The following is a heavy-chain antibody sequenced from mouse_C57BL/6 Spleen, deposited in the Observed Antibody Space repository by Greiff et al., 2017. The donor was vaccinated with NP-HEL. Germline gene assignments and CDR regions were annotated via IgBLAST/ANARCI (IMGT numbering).Heavy chain of an antibody. Sequence: EVQLQQSGTVLARPGASVKMSCKTSGYTFTSYWMHWVQQRPGQGLEWVGAIYTGNSDTSYNQKFKGKAKLSAVTSASTVYMELSSLTSEDSAVYYFTSARGGLRSGGFAYWGQGTLVTVSA. CDR2: IYTGNSDT. V-gene: IGHV1-5*01. J-gene: IGHJ3*01. CDR3: TSARGGLRSGGFAY. D-gene: IGHD1-1*02. CDR1: GYTFTSYW.